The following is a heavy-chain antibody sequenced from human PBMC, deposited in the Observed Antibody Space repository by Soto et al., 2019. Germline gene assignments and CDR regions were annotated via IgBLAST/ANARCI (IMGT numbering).Heavy chain of an antibody. J-gene: IGHJ5*02. CDR3: ARVYSSGWAPFDP. Sequence: TGGSLRLSCAASGFTFSSYSMNWVRQAPGKGLEWVSSISSSSSYIYYADSVKGRFTISRDNAKNSLYLQMNSLRAEDTAVYYCARVYSSGWAPFDPWGQGTLVTVSS. CDR2: ISSSSSYI. D-gene: IGHD6-19*01. CDR1: GFTFSSYS. V-gene: IGHV3-21*01.